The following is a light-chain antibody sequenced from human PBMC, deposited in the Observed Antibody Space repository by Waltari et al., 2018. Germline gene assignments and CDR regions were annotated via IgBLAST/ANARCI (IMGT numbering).Light chain of an antibody. CDR2: DDR. Sequence: SYVLTQPSSVSLAPGETARISCGGNKVGPKNVHWYQQKPGQAPVLVIYDDRDRPSGIPERFSGSNSGNTATLTISRVEAGDEADYYCHVWDSDSDHGVFGGGTELIVL. V-gene: IGLV3-21*04. CDR3: HVWDSDSDHGV. CDR1: KVGPKN. J-gene: IGLJ3*02.